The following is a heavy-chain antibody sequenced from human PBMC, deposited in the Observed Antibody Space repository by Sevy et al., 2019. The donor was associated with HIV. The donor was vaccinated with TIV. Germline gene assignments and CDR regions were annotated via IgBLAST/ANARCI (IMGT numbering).Heavy chain of an antibody. J-gene: IGHJ6*02. D-gene: IGHD3-10*01. CDR1: GFTFSDYY. Sequence: GGSLRLSCAASGFTFSDYYMSWIRQAPGKGLEWVSYISSSGSTIYYADSVKGRFTISRDNAKNSLYLQMNSLRAEDTAVYYCARFRANYYYYGMDVWGQWTTVTVSS. CDR3: ARFRANYYYYGMDV. V-gene: IGHV3-11*01. CDR2: ISSSGSTI.